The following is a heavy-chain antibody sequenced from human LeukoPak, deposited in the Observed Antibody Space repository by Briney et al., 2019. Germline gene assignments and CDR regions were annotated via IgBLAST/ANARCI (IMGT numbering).Heavy chain of an antibody. CDR3: AREGASSGYSYYYYMDV. Sequence: GGSLRLSCAASGFTVSSNYMSWVRQAPGKGLEWVSVIYSGGNTYYADSVKGRFTISRDNSKNTLYLQMGSLRAEDMAVYYCAREGASSGYSYYYYMDVWGKGTTVTISS. CDR2: IYSGGNT. D-gene: IGHD3-22*01. J-gene: IGHJ6*03. CDR1: GFTVSSNY. V-gene: IGHV3-53*05.